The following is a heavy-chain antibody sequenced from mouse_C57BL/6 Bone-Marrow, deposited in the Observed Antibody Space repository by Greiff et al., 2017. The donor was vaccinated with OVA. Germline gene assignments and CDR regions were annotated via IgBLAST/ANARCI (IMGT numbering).Heavy chain of an antibody. D-gene: IGHD3-1*01. CDR3: ARTGAFAY. V-gene: IGHV2-2*01. CDR1: GFSLTSYG. Sequence: QVQLKESGPGLVQPSQSLSITCTVSGFSLTSYGVHWVRQSPGKGLEWLGVIWSGGSTDYNAAFISRLSISKDNSTSQVFFKMNSLQADDTAIYYCARTGAFAYWGQGTLVTVSA. CDR2: IWSGGST. J-gene: IGHJ3*01.